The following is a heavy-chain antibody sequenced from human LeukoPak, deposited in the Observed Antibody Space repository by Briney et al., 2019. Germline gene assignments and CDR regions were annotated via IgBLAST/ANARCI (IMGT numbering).Heavy chain of an antibody. V-gene: IGHV1-8*01. CDR2: MNPNSGNT. D-gene: IGHD4-17*01. Sequence: ASVKVSCKASGYTFTSYDINWVRQATGQGLEWMGWMNPNSGNTGYAQKFQGRVTMTRNTSISTAYMELSSLRSEDTAVYYCARVPVTNYYFDYWGQGTLVTVSS. CDR3: ARVPVTNYYFDY. J-gene: IGHJ4*02. CDR1: GYTFTSYD.